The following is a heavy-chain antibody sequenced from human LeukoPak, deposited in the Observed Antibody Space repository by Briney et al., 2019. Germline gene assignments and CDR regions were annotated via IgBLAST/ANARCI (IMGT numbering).Heavy chain of an antibody. CDR1: GFTLSSNY. J-gene: IGHJ4*02. D-gene: IGHD6-19*01. Sequence: GGSLRLSCAASGFTLSSNYMSWVRQAPGKGLEWVSVIYSGGGTYYADSVKGRFTISRDNSKNTLYLQMNSLRAEDTAVYYCARDSKYSSGWYQGDYWGQGTLVTVSS. CDR2: IYSGGGT. CDR3: ARDSKYSSGWYQGDY. V-gene: IGHV3-66*02.